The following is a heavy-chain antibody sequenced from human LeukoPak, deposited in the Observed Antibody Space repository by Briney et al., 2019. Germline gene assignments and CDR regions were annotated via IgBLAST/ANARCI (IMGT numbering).Heavy chain of an antibody. J-gene: IGHJ4*02. CDR2: ISTSGDRT. D-gene: IGHD3-22*01. CDR3: RAATRYLDYYYDY. Sequence: GGSLRLSCAASGFTFSTYAMTWVRQAPGKGLEWVSGISTSGDRTYYADSVKGRFTISRDNSKNTLYLQMSSLRIEDTAIYYCRAATRYLDYYYDYWGQGTLVTVSS. CDR1: GFTFSTYA. V-gene: IGHV3-23*01.